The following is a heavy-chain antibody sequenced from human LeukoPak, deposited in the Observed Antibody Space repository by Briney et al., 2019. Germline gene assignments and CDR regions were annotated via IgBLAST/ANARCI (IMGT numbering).Heavy chain of an antibody. V-gene: IGHV5-51*01. CDR1: GYSFTSYW. J-gene: IGHJ5*02. Sequence: RGESLKISCKGSGYSFTSYWIGWVRQMPGKGLEWMGIIYPGDSDTRYRPSFQGQVTISADKSISTAYLQWSSLKASDTAMYYCARQQYTYYDFWSGYPPRGWFDPWGQGTLVTVSS. CDR3: ARQQYTYYDFWSGYPPRGWFDP. D-gene: IGHD3-3*01. CDR2: IYPGDSDT.